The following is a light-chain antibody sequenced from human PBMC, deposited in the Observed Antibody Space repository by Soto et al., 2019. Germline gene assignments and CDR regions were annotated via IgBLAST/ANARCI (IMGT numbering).Light chain of an antibody. Sequence: QSVLTPPRSVSGSPGQSVTLSCAGLGHDVGAYNYVSWYQQHPGSPPKLMIYDVARWPSGVPDRFSGSKSGNTASLTISGLQAEDEADYFCCSYAGGYTYRFGTGTKVTVL. J-gene: IGLJ1*01. CDR2: DVA. CDR1: GHDVGAYNY. CDR3: CSYAGGYTYR. V-gene: IGLV2-11*01.